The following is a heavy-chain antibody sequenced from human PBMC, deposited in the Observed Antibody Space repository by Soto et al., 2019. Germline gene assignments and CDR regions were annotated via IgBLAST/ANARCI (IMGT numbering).Heavy chain of an antibody. Sequence: PGGSLRLSCPASGFSFSTYAMGWARQAPGRGLEWVSAISGSGSHTYYADPVKGRFTISRDNSKDTLYLQMNSLRAGDTAVYYCAKGIKGTGTNVIYDSWGQGSLVTVSS. CDR2: ISGSGSHT. CDR3: AKGIKGTGTNVIYDS. V-gene: IGHV3-23*01. J-gene: IGHJ4*02. D-gene: IGHD1-7*01. CDR1: GFSFSTYA.